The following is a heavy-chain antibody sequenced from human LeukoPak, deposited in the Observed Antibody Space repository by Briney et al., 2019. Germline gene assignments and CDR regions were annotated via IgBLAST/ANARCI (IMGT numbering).Heavy chain of an antibody. D-gene: IGHD3-9*01. J-gene: IGHJ5*02. CDR1: GFTSSSYS. CDR3: ARALRYFDWLSTSPEYNWFDP. Sequence: PGGSLRPSCAPSGFTSSSYSMNWVRQAPGKGREWVSYISSSSSTIYYTDSVKGRFTISRDNAKNSLYLQMNSLRAEDTAVYYCARALRYFDWLSTSPEYNWFDPWGQGTLVTVSS. V-gene: IGHV3-48*01. CDR2: ISSSSSTI.